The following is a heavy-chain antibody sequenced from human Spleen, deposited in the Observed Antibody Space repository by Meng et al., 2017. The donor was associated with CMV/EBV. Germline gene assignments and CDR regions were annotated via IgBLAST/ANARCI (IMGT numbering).Heavy chain of an antibody. J-gene: IGHJ5*02. CDR3: ARVPHRYRGYDL. D-gene: IGHD5-12*01. CDR2: ISSSGSTI. CDR1: GFTFSDYY. Sequence: CAASGFTFSDYYMSWIRQAPGKGLEWVSYISSSGSTIYYADSVKGRFTISRDNAKNSLYLQMNSLRAEDTAVYYCARVPHRYRGYDLWGQGTLVTVSS. V-gene: IGHV3-11*01.